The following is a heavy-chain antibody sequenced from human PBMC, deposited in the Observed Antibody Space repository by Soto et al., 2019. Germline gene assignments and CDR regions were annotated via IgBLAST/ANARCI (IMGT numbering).Heavy chain of an antibody. CDR3: ATDKGDSYGYGNY. Sequence: QMQLVQSGPEVKKPGTSVKVSCKASGFTFSNSAVQWVRQARGQRLEWIGWIVVGSGNTNYAQKFQERVTITRDMSTTTADMELSSLRSVDTAVYYCATDKGDSYGYGNYWGQGTLVTVSS. CDR1: GFTFSNSA. J-gene: IGHJ4*02. D-gene: IGHD5-18*01. V-gene: IGHV1-58*01. CDR2: IVVGSGNT.